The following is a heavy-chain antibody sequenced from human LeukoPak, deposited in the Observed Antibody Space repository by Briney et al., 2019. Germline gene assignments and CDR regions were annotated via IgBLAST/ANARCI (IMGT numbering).Heavy chain of an antibody. CDR2: ISYDGSNK. Sequence: GRSLRLSCAASGFTFSSYGMHWVRQAPGKGLEWVAVISYDGSNKYYVDSVKGRFTISRDKAKNTLYLQMNSLRPEDTAVYYCAKDVDGWFGESYGMDVWGQGTTVTVSS. CDR1: GFTFSSYG. CDR3: AKDVDGWFGESYGMDV. V-gene: IGHV3-30*18. D-gene: IGHD3-10*01. J-gene: IGHJ6*02.